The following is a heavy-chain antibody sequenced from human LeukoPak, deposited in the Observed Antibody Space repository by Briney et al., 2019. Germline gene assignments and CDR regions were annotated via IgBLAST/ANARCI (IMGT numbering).Heavy chain of an antibody. CDR1: GFTFSSYW. CDR2: INQDGSEN. V-gene: IGHV3-7*01. D-gene: IGHD4-23*01. CDR3: AISSPVATVGY. Sequence: GGSLRLSCADSGFTFSSYWISWVRQAPGKGLEWVANINQDGSENYYVDSVRGRFTISRDNAKNSLYLQMNSLRAEDTAVYYCAISSPVATVGYWGQGSLVAVSS. J-gene: IGHJ4*02.